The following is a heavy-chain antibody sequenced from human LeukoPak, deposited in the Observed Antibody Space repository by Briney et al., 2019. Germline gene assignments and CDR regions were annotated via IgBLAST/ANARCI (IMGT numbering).Heavy chain of an antibody. J-gene: IGHJ4*02. CDR1: GFTFSSYS. V-gene: IGHV3-21*01. Sequence: GGSLRLSCAASGFTFSSYSMNWVRQAPGKGLEWVSSISSSSSYIYYADSVKGRFTISRDNAKNSLYLQMNSLRAEDMAVYYCARDKGIYDFWSGYYWYWGQGTLVTVSS. CDR2: ISSSSSYI. CDR3: ARDKGIYDFWSGYYWY. D-gene: IGHD3-3*01.